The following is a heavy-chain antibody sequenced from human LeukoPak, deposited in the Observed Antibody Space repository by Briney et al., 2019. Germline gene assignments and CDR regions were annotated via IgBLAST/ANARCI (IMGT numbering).Heavy chain of an antibody. CDR2: TSSSDAGT. D-gene: IGHD2-21*01. J-gene: IGHJ4*02. CDR3: AKAPVTSCRGAYCYPFDS. CDR1: GFTLSTYA. V-gene: IGHV3-23*01. Sequence: PGGSLRLSCAASGFTLSTYAMRWVRQTPGKGLEWVADTSSSDAGTYHADSVRGRFTISRDNSKNTLYLQMNSLRAEDAAVYFSAKAPVTSCRGAYCYPFDSWGQGTLVTVSS.